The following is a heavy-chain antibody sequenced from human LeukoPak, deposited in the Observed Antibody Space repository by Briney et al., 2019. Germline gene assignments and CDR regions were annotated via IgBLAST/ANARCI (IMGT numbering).Heavy chain of an antibody. CDR1: GGSISSYY. V-gene: IGHV4-4*07. Sequence: PSETLSLTCTVYGGSISSYYWSWIRQPAGKGLEWIGRIYTSGSTNYNPSLKSRVTMSVDTSKNQFSLKLSSVTAADTAVYYCARVGSSILLWFGEGYYGMDVWGQGTTVTVSS. J-gene: IGHJ6*02. D-gene: IGHD3-10*01. CDR3: ARVGSSILLWFGEGYYGMDV. CDR2: IYTSGST.